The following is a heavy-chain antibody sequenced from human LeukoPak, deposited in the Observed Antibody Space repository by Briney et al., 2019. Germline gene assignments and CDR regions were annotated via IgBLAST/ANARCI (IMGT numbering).Heavy chain of an antibody. D-gene: IGHD4-17*01. V-gene: IGHV3-21*01. CDR2: ISSSSSYI. J-gene: IGHJ3*02. CDR1: GFTFSSYS. CDR3: AREHGDYVGAFDI. Sequence: GGSLRLSCAASGFTFSSYSMNWVRQAPGKGLEWVSSISSSSSYIYYADSVKGRLTISRDNAKNSLYLQMNSLRAEDTAVYYCAREHGDYVGAFDIWGQGTMVTVSS.